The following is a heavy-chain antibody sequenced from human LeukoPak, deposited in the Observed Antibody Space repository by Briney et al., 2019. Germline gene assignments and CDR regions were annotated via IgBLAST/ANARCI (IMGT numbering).Heavy chain of an antibody. Sequence: SETLSLTCAVYGGSLSGYYWSWIRQPPGKGLEWIGYIYYSGSTDYNPSLKSRVTVSVDTSKNQFSLKLSSVTAADTAVYYCATSYGEYFDYWGQGTLVTVSS. CDR3: ATSYGEYFDY. CDR2: IYYSGST. V-gene: IGHV4-59*01. D-gene: IGHD3-10*01. J-gene: IGHJ4*02. CDR1: GGSLSGYY.